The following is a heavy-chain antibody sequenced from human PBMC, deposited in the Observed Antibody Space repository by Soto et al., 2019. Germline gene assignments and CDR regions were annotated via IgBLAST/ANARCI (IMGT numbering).Heavy chain of an antibody. CDR1: AGTFSSYT. D-gene: IGHD6-13*01. V-gene: IGHV1-69*13. CDR3: SVAGYRCSLGLGC. J-gene: IGHJ4*02. CDR2: IIPIFGTA. Sequence: SVQVSCKTSAGTFSSYTISWVRQAPGQGLEWMGGIIPIFGTANYAQKFQGRGTITADESTSTGYMELSSLSSEDPGVYYGSVAGYRCSLGLGCWGTGTLITVAS.